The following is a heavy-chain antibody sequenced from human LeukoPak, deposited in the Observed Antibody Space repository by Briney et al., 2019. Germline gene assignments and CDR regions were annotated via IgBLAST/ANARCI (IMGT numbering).Heavy chain of an antibody. CDR1: GGSISSYY. Sequence: PSETLSLTCTVSGGSISSYYWSRIRQPPGKGLEWIGYIYYSGSTNYNPSLKSRVTISVDTSKNQFSLKLSSVTAADTAVYYCARVGPPLILDVWGKGTTVTISS. D-gene: IGHD3-16*01. CDR2: IYYSGST. J-gene: IGHJ6*04. V-gene: IGHV4-59*01. CDR3: ARVGPPLILDV.